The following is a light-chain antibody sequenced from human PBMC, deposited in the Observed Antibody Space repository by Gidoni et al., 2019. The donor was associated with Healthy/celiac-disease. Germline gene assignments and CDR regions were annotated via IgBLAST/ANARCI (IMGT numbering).Light chain of an antibody. CDR3: QAWDSSTVV. Sequence: YELTQPPSVSVSPGQTASITCSGDKLGEKYACWYQQKPGQAPVLVISQDSKRPSGIPERFSGSHSGNTATRTVSGTHALDEADYYCQAWDSSTVVFGGGTKLTVL. CDR2: QDS. CDR1: KLGEKY. V-gene: IGLV3-1*01. J-gene: IGLJ2*01.